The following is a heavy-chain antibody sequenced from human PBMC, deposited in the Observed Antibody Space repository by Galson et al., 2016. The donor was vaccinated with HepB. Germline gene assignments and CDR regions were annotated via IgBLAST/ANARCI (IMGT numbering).Heavy chain of an antibody. V-gene: IGHV2-70*13. CDR2: IDWDDNT. D-gene: IGHD3-16*01. J-gene: IGHJ3*02. Sequence: PALVKPTQTLTLTCTFSGFSLRTSGICVSWIRQPPGKALEWLALIDWDDNTYYNTSLKTRLTISKDTSKNQVVLTMTHMDTVETAMYYCARTPYRGGAFDIWGQGTMVTVSS. CDR1: GFSLRTSGIC. CDR3: ARTPYRGGAFDI.